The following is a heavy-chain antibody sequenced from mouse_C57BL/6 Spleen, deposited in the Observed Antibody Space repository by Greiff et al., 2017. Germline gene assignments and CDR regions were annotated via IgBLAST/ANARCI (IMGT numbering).Heavy chain of an antibody. CDR1: GYTFTSYW. J-gene: IGHJ1*03. V-gene: IGHV1-53*01. Sequence: QVQLQQPGTELVKPGASVKLSCKASGYTFTSYWMHWVKQRPGQGLEWIGNINPSNGGTTYNEKFKSKATLTVDKSSSTAYMQLSSLTSEDSAVYYCARKGYGSSPYWYFDVWGTGTTVTVSS. CDR2: INPSNGGT. CDR3: ARKGYGSSPYWYFDV. D-gene: IGHD1-1*01.